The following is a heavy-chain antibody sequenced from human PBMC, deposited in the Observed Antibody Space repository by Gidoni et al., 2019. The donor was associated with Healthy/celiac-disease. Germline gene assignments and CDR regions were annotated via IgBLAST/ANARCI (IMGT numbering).Heavy chain of an antibody. CDR1: GFTFDDYA. Sequence: EVQLVESGGGLVQPGRSLRLSCAASGFTFDDYAMHWVRQAPGKGLGWVSGISWNSGSIGYADSVKGRFTISRDNAKNSLYLQMNSLRAEDTALYYCAKVAGFRYYFDYWGQGTLVTVSS. V-gene: IGHV3-9*01. D-gene: IGHD2-15*01. CDR2: ISWNSGSI. J-gene: IGHJ4*02. CDR3: AKVAGFRYYFDY.